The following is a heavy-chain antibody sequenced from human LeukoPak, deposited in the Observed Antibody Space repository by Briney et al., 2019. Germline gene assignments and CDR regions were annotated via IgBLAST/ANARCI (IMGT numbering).Heavy chain of an antibody. J-gene: IGHJ4*02. D-gene: IGHD3-10*01. Sequence: PGGSLRLSCAASGFTFDDYAMHWVRQAPGKGLEWVSGISWNSGSIGYADSVKGRFTISRDNAKNSLYLQMNSLRAEDTAVYYCARKEGVIDYWGQGTLVTVSS. V-gene: IGHV3-9*01. CDR3: ARKEGVIDY. CDR2: ISWNSGSI. CDR1: GFTFDDYA.